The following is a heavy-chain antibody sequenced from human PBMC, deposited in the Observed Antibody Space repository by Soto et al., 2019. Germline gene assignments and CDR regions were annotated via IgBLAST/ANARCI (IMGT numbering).Heavy chain of an antibody. CDR1: VYTLTELS. J-gene: IGHJ5*02. D-gene: IGHD6-13*01. Sequence: ASVRVSCKVSVYTLTELSMHWVRQAPAKGLEWMGGFDPEDGETIYAQKFQGRVTMTEDTSTDTDYMEMSSLRSEDTAVYYCAIVGKNPSSWYTVLRSWWFDPWGQGTLVTVSS. V-gene: IGHV1-24*01. CDR3: AIVGKNPSSWYTVLRSWWFDP. CDR2: FDPEDGET.